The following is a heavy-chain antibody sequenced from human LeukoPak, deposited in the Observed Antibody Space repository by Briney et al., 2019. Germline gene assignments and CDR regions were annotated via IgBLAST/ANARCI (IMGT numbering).Heavy chain of an antibody. Sequence: ASVTVSCTASGGTFSSYAISWVQQAPGQGLEWMGWIIPIFGIANYAQKFQGGVTITADKSTSTAYMELSSLRSEDTAVYYCARDRDYGSGPGIWGQGTMVTVSS. CDR2: IIPIFGIA. V-gene: IGHV1-69*10. CDR3: ARDRDYGSGPGI. J-gene: IGHJ3*02. CDR1: GGTFSSYA. D-gene: IGHD3-10*01.